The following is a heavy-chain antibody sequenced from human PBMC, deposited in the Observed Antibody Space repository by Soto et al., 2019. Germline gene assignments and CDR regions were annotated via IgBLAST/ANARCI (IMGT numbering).Heavy chain of an antibody. CDR3: ARAPQYGSAGYYYNF. J-gene: IGHJ4*02. CDR1: GYTFSNYY. V-gene: IGHV1-46*01. D-gene: IGHD3-10*01. Sequence: QVHLVQSGAEVKRPGVSVKVSCKASGYTFSNYYMHWVRQVPGHGLEWMGIINPSGGGTTYAQRFRGRLTVTRDTSTSTVYMELSRLRSDDTAIYFCARAPQYGSAGYYYNFWGQGTLVNVSS. CDR2: INPSGGGT.